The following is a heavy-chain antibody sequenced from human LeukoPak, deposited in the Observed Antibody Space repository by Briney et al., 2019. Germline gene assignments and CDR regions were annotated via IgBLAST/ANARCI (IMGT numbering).Heavy chain of an antibody. D-gene: IGHD3-10*01. CDR2: ISGDGTAR. J-gene: IGHJ5*02. V-gene: IGHV3-74*01. Sequence: GGSLRLSCAASGFTSSSYWMHWVRQVPGKGLVWVSRISGDGTARNYADSVKGRFTISRDDAKNTVDLQMNSLRGEGTAVYYCVRGRGSYGWFDPWGQGTLVTVSS. CDR1: GFTSSSYW. CDR3: VRGRGSYGWFDP.